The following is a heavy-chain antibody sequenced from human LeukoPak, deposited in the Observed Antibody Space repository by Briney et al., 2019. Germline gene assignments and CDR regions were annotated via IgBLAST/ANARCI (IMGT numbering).Heavy chain of an antibody. CDR3: AKDIRNYYDSSGYSH. J-gene: IGHJ1*01. Sequence: QTGRSLRLSCAAPGFTFDDYAMHWVRHAPGKGLEWVSGISWNSGSIGYADSVKGRFTISRDNAKNSLYLQMNSLRAEDTAFYYCAKDIRNYYDSSGYSHWGQGTLVTVSS. CDR1: GFTFDDYA. D-gene: IGHD3-22*01. V-gene: IGHV3-9*01. CDR2: ISWNSGSI.